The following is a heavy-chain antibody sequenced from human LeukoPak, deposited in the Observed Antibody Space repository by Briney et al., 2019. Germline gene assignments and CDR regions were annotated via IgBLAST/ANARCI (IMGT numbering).Heavy chain of an antibody. D-gene: IGHD3-22*01. CDR3: ARDYYDSSGTRSQH. Sequence: GSSVKVSCKASGGTFSSYAISWVRQAPGQGLEWMGRIIPIFGTANYAQKFQGRVTMTRNTSISTAYMELSSLRSEDTAVYYCARDYYDSSGTRSQHWGQGTLVTVSS. CDR2: IIPIFGTA. CDR1: GGTFSSYA. J-gene: IGHJ1*01. V-gene: IGHV1-69*05.